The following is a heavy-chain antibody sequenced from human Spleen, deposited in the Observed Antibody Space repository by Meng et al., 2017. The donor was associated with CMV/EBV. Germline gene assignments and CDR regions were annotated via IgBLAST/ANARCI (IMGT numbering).Heavy chain of an antibody. CDR3: ARDPLYGDTNWFDP. Sequence: QRQESCPGPVKPSQTLPLTCTVSGGSISSGDYYWSWIRQPPGKGLEWIGYIYYSGSTYYNPSLKSRVTISVDTSKNQFSLKLSSVTAADTAVYYCARDPLYGDTNWFDPWGQGTLVTVSS. CDR1: GGSISSGDYY. D-gene: IGHD5-18*01. V-gene: IGHV4-30-4*08. CDR2: IYYSGST. J-gene: IGHJ5*02.